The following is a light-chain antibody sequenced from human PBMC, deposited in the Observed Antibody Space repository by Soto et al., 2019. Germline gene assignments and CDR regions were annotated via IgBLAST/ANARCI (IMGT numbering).Light chain of an antibody. CDR2: AAS. Sequence: DIQMTQSPSSLSASVGDRVTITCRASQGISNHLAWYQQKPGKVPKLLIYAASTLRSGVPSRFSGSGSGTDFTLTISSLQPEDVATYYCQKYNGAPRTFGQGTKVEFK. J-gene: IGKJ1*01. CDR1: QGISNH. CDR3: QKYNGAPRT. V-gene: IGKV1-27*01.